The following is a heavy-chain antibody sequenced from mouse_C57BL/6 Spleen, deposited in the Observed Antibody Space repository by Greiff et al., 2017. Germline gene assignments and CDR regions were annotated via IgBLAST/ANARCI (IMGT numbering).Heavy chain of an antibody. CDR3: ARYDYGSPYWYFDV. D-gene: IGHD1-1*01. CDR1: GYTFTDYN. J-gene: IGHJ1*03. V-gene: IGHV1-18*01. CDR2: INPNNGGT. Sequence: EVKLMESGPELVKPGASVKIPCKASGYTFTDYNMDWVKQSHGKSLEWIGDINPNNGGTIYNQKFKGKATLTVDKSSSTAYMELRSLTSEDTAVYYCARYDYGSPYWYFDVWGTGTTVTVSS.